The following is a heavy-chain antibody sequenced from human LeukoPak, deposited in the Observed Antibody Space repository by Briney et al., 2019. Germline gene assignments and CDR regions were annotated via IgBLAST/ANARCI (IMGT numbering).Heavy chain of an antibody. J-gene: IGHJ4*02. Sequence: GGSLRLSCAASGFTFSSYATHWVRQAPGEGLEWVAVISYDGSNKYYADSVKGRFTISRDNSKNTLYLQMNSLRAEDTAVYYCARDPAAAGIVDYWGQGTLVTVSS. CDR3: ARDPAAAGIVDY. D-gene: IGHD6-13*01. CDR1: GFTFSSYA. V-gene: IGHV3-30*04. CDR2: ISYDGSNK.